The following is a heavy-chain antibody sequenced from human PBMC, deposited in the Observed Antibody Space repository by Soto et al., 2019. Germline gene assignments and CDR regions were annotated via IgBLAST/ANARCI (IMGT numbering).Heavy chain of an antibody. CDR3: ARGRVTMVRGAAGGFDP. J-gene: IGHJ5*02. CDR2: IYYSGST. CDR1: GGSISSYY. D-gene: IGHD3-10*01. V-gene: IGHV4-59*01. Sequence: PSETLSLTCTVSGGSISSYYWSWIRQPPGKGLEWIGYIYYSGSTNYNPSLKSRVTISVDTSKNQFSLKLSSVTAADTAVYYCARGRVTMVRGAAGGFDPWGKGTLVTVSS.